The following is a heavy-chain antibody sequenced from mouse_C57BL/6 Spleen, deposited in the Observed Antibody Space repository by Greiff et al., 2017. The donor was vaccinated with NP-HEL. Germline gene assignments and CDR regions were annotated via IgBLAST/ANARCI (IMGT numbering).Heavy chain of an antibody. CDR3: ATGMGITEDD. Sequence: QVQLQQPGAELVKPGASVKLSCKASGYTFTSYWMQWVKQRPGQGLEWIGEIDPSDSYTNYNQKCKGKATLTVDTSSSTAYMQLSSLTSEDSAVYYCATGMGITEDDWGQGTTLTVSS. D-gene: IGHD2-3*01. CDR2: IDPSDSYT. CDR1: GYTFTSYW. J-gene: IGHJ2*01. V-gene: IGHV1-50*01.